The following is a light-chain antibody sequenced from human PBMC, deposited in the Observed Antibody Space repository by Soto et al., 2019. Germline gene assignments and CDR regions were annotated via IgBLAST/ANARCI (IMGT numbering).Light chain of an antibody. CDR1: QSVSSSY. Sequence: ENVLTQSPGTLSLSPGERATLSCRASQSVSSSYLAWYQQKPGQAPRLLIYGASSRATGIPDRFSGSGSGTDFTLTISRLEPEDFAVYYCQQYGSSPPWPFGHGTKVEIK. J-gene: IGKJ1*01. CDR2: GAS. CDR3: QQYGSSPPWP. V-gene: IGKV3-20*01.